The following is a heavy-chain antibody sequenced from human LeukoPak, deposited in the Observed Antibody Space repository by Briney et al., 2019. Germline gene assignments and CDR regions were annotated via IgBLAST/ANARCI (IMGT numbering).Heavy chain of an antibody. CDR1: GGSISTYY. CDR3: ARPSAIAAAGGFDY. Sequence: SETLSISCADSGGSISTYYWSWIRQPAGKGLEWIGCIYTSGSTNYTPSPKSRVTMSVDTSKNQCSLKLSSVAAADTAVYYCARPSAIAAAGGFDYWGQGTLVTVSS. CDR2: IYTSGST. V-gene: IGHV4-4*07. D-gene: IGHD6-13*01. J-gene: IGHJ4*02.